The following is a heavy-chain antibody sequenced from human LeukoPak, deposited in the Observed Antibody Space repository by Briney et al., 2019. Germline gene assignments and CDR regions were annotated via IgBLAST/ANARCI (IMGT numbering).Heavy chain of an antibody. Sequence: PGGSLRLSCLASGFTFSSYDMTWVRQAAGKGLEWVSVISGKGGSTYYYPDSVKGRFTISRDNSKHTLYLEMNSLRAGDTAVYYCAKGGWLDDWGQGNLVTVSS. CDR3: AKGGWLDD. CDR2: ISGKGGST. CDR1: GFTFSSYD. V-gene: IGHV3-23*01. J-gene: IGHJ4*02.